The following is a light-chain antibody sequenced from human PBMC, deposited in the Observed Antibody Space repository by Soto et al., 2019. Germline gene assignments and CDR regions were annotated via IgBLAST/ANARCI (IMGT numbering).Light chain of an antibody. V-gene: IGKV3-20*01. CDR1: QSVSSSY. Sequence: EIVLTQSPGTLSLSPGERATLSCRASQSVSSSYLAWYQQKPGQATRLLIYGASSRATGIPDRFSGSGSGTDFTITISRLEPEDVAVYYCQQYGSSPPYTFGQGTKLEIK. CDR2: GAS. CDR3: QQYGSSPPYT. J-gene: IGKJ2*01.